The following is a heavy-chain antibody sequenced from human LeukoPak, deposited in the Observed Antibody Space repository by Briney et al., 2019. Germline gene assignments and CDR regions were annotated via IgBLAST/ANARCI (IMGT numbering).Heavy chain of an antibody. CDR2: ISSSGHYI. CDR3: TRQWLRVMDV. Sequence: GGSLGLSCASSGFTFTAYSMNWVRQAPGRGLEWISFISSSGHYIYYADSLKGRFTISRDNANSSLYLQISTLKAEDTAVYYCTRQWLRVMDVWGKGTTVTVSS. D-gene: IGHD6-19*01. V-gene: IGHV3-21*01. CDR1: GFTFTAYS. J-gene: IGHJ6*04.